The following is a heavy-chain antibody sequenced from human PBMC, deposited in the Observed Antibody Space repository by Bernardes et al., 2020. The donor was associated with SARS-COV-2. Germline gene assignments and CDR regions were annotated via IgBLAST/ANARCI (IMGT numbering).Heavy chain of an antibody. CDR1: GFSFSSDA. CDR3: AKDRGAHFDY. CDR2: ISYSGGST. V-gene: IGHV3-23*01. D-gene: IGHD1-26*01. Sequence: GGSLRLSCAAFGFSFSSDAMSWVRQAPGMGLEWVSAISYSGGSTYYADSVKGRFTISRDNSKNTLYLQMNSLRAEDTAVYYCAKDRGAHFDYWGQGTLVTVSS. J-gene: IGHJ4*02.